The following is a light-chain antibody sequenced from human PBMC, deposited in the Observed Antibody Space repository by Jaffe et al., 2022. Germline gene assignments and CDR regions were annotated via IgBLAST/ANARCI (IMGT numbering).Light chain of an antibody. Sequence: QSALTQPRSVSGSPGQSVTISCTGTSSDVGNYNYVSWYQQHPGKAPKLMIYDVSKRPSGVPDRFSGSKSGNTASLTISGLQAEDEADYYCCSYAGSYTFIFGGGTMLTVL. V-gene: IGLV2-11*01. J-gene: IGLJ2*01. CDR3: CSYAGSYTFI. CDR2: DVS. CDR1: SSDVGNYNY.